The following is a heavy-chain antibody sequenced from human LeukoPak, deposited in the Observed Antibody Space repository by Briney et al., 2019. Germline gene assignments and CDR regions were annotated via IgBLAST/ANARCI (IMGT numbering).Heavy chain of an antibody. D-gene: IGHD6-19*01. CDR2: IYTSGST. Sequence: SETLSLTCTVSGGSISSYYWSWIRQPPRKGLEWTGRIYTSGSTNYIPSLKSRVTMSVDTSKNQFSPKLSSVTAADTAVYYCARGLRSSGWLVHFDYWGQGTLVTVSS. V-gene: IGHV4-4*07. J-gene: IGHJ4*02. CDR1: GGSISSYY. CDR3: ARGLRSSGWLVHFDY.